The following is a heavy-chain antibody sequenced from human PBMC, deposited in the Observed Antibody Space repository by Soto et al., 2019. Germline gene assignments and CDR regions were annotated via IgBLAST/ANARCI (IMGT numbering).Heavy chain of an antibody. V-gene: IGHV3-30*18. Sequence: GGSLRLSCVVSGFIFSNYDMQWVRQAPGKGLEWVAVISYDGSNKYYADSVKGRFTISRDNSKNTLYLQMNGLRAEDTAVYYCAKDRGIAAAYYYYYGMDVWGQGTTVTVSS. CDR1: GFIFSNYD. D-gene: IGHD6-13*01. J-gene: IGHJ6*02. CDR2: ISYDGSNK. CDR3: AKDRGIAAAYYYYYGMDV.